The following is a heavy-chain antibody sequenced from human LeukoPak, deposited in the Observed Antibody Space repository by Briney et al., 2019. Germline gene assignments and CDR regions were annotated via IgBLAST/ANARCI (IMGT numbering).Heavy chain of an antibody. CDR3: ARGSGWSAPEDMDV. Sequence: SETLSLTCAVYGGSFSGYYWSWIRQPPGKGLEWIGEINHSGSTNYNPSLKSRVTISVDTSKNQFSLKLSSVTAADTAVYYCARGSGWSAPEDMDVWGKGTTVTVSS. CDR2: INHSGST. V-gene: IGHV4-34*01. CDR1: GGSFSGYY. D-gene: IGHD3-3*01. J-gene: IGHJ6*03.